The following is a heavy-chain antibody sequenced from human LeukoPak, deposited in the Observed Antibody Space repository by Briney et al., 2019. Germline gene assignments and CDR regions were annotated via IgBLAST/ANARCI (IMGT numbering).Heavy chain of an antibody. D-gene: IGHD4-17*01. CDR1: GFTFDDYA. V-gene: IGHV3-9*01. Sequence: PGRSLRLSCAASGFTFDDYAMHWVRQAPGKGLEWVSGISWNSGSIGYADSVKGRFTISRDNAKNSLYLQMNSLRAEDTALYYCAKDLTVTQEGAFDIWGQGTMVTVSS. CDR2: ISWNSGSI. CDR3: AKDLTVTQEGAFDI. J-gene: IGHJ3*02.